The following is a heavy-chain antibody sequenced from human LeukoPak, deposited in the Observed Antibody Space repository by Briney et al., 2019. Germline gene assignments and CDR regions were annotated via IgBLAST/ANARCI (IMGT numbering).Heavy chain of an antibody. CDR2: ISSSGTTI. CDR1: GFTFSSYS. Sequence: PGGSLRLPCAASGFTFSSYSMSWIRQAPGKGLEWVSYISSSGTTISYTDSVKGRFTISRDNAKNSLYLQMNSLRAEDTAVYYCARDYRSTFDYWGQGTLVTVSS. V-gene: IGHV3-48*04. D-gene: IGHD1-26*01. CDR3: ARDYRSTFDY. J-gene: IGHJ4*02.